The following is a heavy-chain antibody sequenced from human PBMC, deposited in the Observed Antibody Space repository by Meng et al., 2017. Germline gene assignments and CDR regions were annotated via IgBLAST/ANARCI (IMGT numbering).Heavy chain of an antibody. CDR2: ISGSGGST. D-gene: IGHD3-22*01. CDR3: ARGGGGYYDSSGYYYGDY. CDR1: GFTFSSYA. V-gene: IGHV3-23*01. Sequence: GESLKISCAASGFTFSSYAMSWVRQAPGKGLEWVSAISGSGGSTYYADSVKGRFTISRDNSKNTLYLQMNSLRAEDTAVYYCARGGGGYYDSSGYYYGDYWGQGTLVTVSS. J-gene: IGHJ4*02.